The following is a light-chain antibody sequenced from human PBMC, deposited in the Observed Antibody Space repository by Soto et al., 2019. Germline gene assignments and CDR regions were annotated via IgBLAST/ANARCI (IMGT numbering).Light chain of an antibody. V-gene: IGKV1-5*03. J-gene: IGKJ1*01. Sequence: DIQMTQSPSTLSASVGDRVTITCRASQSISSWLAWYQQKPGKAPKLLINKASSLESGVPSRFSGRGSGTEFTLTISSLQPDDFATYYCQHFNSYPWTFGQGTKVEIK. CDR1: QSISSW. CDR2: KAS. CDR3: QHFNSYPWT.